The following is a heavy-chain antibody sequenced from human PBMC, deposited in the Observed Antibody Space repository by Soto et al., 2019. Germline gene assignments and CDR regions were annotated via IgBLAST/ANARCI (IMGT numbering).Heavy chain of an antibody. CDR1: GFTFSDYY. CDR3: ARGRKDYSSSWYVG. CDR2: SSNSGTFS. D-gene: IGHD6-13*01. V-gene: IGHV3-11*06. J-gene: IGHJ4*02. Sequence: GGSLRPSCEGSGFTFSDYYISWIRQAPGKGLEWISYSSNSGTFSRYADSVKGRFSISRDNTTNLLYLQMNSLRAEDTAVYYCARGRKDYSSSWYVGWGQGTLVT.